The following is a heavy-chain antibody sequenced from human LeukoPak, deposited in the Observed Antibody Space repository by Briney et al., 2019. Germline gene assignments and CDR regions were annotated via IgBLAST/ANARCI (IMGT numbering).Heavy chain of an antibody. CDR2: IYYSGST. CDR3: ERLGAFDDILTDSAFDI. CDR1: GGSISSSSYY. Sequence: SETLSLTCTVSGGSISSSSYYWGWIRQPPGKGLEWIGSIYYSGSTYYNPSLKSRVTISVDTSKNQFSLKLSSVTAADTAVYYCERLGAFDDILTDSAFDIWGQGTMVTVSS. V-gene: IGHV4-39*07. D-gene: IGHD3-9*01. J-gene: IGHJ3*02.